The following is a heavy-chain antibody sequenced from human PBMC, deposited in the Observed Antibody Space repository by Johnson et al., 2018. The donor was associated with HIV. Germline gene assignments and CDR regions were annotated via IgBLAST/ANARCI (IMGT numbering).Heavy chain of an antibody. CDR2: IWYDGSNK. CDR3: ARGPIADDAFDI. V-gene: IGHV3-33*01. Sequence: QVQLVESGGGVVQPGGSLRLSCAASGFTFSSYGMHWVRQAPGKGLEWMAVIWYDGSNKYYADSVKGRFTISRDNSKNTLYLQMNSLRAEDTAVYFCARGPIADDAFDIWGQGTMVTVSS. D-gene: IGHD3-16*02. CDR1: GFTFSSYG. J-gene: IGHJ3*02.